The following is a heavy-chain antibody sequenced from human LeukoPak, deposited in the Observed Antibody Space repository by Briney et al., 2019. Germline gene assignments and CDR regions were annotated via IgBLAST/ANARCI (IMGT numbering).Heavy chain of an antibody. Sequence: NASETLSLTCTVSGGSISSSYWSWIRQPPGKGLEWIGRIYTSGSTNYNPSLKSRVTISVDTSKNQFSLKLSSVTAADTAVYYCARLIYSSVTYFDYWGQGTLVTVSS. CDR3: ARLIYSSVTYFDY. CDR1: GGSISSSY. V-gene: IGHV4-4*07. CDR2: IYTSGST. D-gene: IGHD3-22*01. J-gene: IGHJ4*02.